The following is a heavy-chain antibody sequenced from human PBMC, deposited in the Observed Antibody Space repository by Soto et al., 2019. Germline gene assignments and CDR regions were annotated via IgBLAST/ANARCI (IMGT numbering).Heavy chain of an antibody. Sequence: QVQLVQSGAEVKKPGSSVKVSCKASGGTFSSYAISWVRQAPGQGLEWMGGINPNFGTANYEEKFQGRVTITADESTRTAYMELSSLRSEDTAVYYCARGGVVINMYNWFDPCGQGTLVTVSS. J-gene: IGHJ5*02. CDR2: INPNFGTA. CDR3: ARGGVVINMYNWFDP. D-gene: IGHD3-22*01. V-gene: IGHV1-69*01. CDR1: GGTFSSYA.